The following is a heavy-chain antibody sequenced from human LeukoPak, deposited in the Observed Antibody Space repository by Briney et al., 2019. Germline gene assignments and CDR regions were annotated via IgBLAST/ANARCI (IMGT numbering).Heavy chain of an antibody. CDR1: GYTFTSYG. CDR2: ISAYNGNT. V-gene: IGHV1-18*01. CDR3: ARSSGRYCSSTSCARTFDY. D-gene: IGHD2-2*01. Sequence: ASEKVSCKVSGYTFTSYGISWVRQAPGQGLEWMGWISAYNGNTNYAQKLQGRVTMTTDTSTSTAYMELRSLRSDDTAVYYCARSSGRYCSSTSCARTFDYWGQGTLVTVSS. J-gene: IGHJ4*02.